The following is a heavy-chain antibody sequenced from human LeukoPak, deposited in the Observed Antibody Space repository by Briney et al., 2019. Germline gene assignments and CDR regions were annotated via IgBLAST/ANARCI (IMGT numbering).Heavy chain of an antibody. V-gene: IGHV3-7*01. J-gene: IGHJ6*02. CDR2: IKQDGSEK. CDR3: ARFGYGGYYYYGMDV. Sequence: GGSLRLSCAASGFTFSSYWMSRVRQAPGKGLEWVANIKQDGSEKYYVDSVKGRFTISRDNAKNSLYLQMNSLRAEDTAVYYCARFGYGGYYYYGMDVWGQGTTVTVSS. D-gene: IGHD5-18*01. CDR1: GFTFSSYW.